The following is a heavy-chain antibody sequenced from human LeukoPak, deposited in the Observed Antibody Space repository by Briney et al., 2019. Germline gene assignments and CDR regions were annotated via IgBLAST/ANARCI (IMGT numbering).Heavy chain of an antibody. J-gene: IGHJ6*02. CDR3: ARDGYSSSWYKAPYYYYGMDV. D-gene: IGHD6-13*01. CDR2: IYYSGST. V-gene: IGHV4-59*01. CDR1: GGSISSYY. Sequence: SETLSLTCTVSGGSISSYYWSWIRQPPGKGLEWIGYIYYSGSTNYNPSLKSRVTISVDTSKNQFSLKLSSVTAADTAVYYCARDGYSSSWYKAPYYYYGMDVWGQGTTVTVSS.